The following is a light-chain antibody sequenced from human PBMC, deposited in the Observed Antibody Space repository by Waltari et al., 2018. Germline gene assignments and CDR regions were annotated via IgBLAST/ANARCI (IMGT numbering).Light chain of an antibody. CDR3: LHYGNSPQLT. V-gene: IGKV3-20*01. CDR1: HMVASNY. Sequence: ENVLPQSPGTLSLSPCDRATLSCRASHMVASNYIAWYQQRPGQAPRLLIFHASSRATGIPDRFSGSGSGTDFTLTISSLEPEDFAVYYCLHYGNSPQLTFPGGTRLEIK. J-gene: IGKJ4*01. CDR2: HAS.